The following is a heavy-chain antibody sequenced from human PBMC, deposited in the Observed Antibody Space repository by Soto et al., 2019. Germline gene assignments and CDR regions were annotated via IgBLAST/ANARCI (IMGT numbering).Heavy chain of an antibody. V-gene: IGHV1-3*01. CDR1: TYSFTTYA. CDR3: ASDPGTGAALRAYHYEC. CDR2: INAGKGDT. D-gene: IGHD1-1*01. Sequence: ASVKVSCKASTYSFTTYALHWVRRAPGQRLEGMGWINAGKGDTKDSEKCQGRGTITRDTSSNTAYMELISLRSDDRSVYYCASDPGTGAALRAYHYECWGERRLVNASS. J-gene: IGHJ4*02.